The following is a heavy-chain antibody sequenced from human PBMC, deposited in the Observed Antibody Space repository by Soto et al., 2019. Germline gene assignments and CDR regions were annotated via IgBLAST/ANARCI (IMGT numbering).Heavy chain of an antibody. J-gene: IGHJ4*02. CDR2: FDPEDGET. CDR1: GYTLTELC. D-gene: IGHD6-13*01. V-gene: IGHV1-24*01. Sequence: ASVKVCCKVSGYTLTELCMHWVRQAPGKGLEWMGGFDPEDGETIYAQKFQGRVTMTEDTSTDTAYMELSSLRSEDTAVYYCATAIAAAASSSFYYWGQGTLVTVSS. CDR3: ATAIAAAASSSFYY.